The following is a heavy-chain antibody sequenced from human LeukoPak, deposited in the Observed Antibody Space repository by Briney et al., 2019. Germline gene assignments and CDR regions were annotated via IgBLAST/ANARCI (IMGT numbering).Heavy chain of an antibody. D-gene: IGHD1-26*01. CDR2: IYSIGPT. CDR3: ARLTPYEWELFGNYFDY. Sequence: GSLRLSCAASGFTVSNNYMSWVRQTPEKGLEWVSVIYSIGPTYYADSVKGRFTISRDNSKNTVYLQMNSLRAEDTAVYYCARLTPYEWELFGNYFDYWGQGTLVTVSS. J-gene: IGHJ4*02. CDR1: GFTVSNNY. V-gene: IGHV3-53*01.